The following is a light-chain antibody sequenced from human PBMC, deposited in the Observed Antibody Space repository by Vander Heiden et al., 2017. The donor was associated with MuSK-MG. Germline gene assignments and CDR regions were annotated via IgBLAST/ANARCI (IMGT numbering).Light chain of an antibody. Sequence: IVLTQSPGTLFLSPGARATLSCRASQSVSSNCLAWYQQKPGQAPRLLIYGASSRATGIPDRFSGSGSGTDFTLTINRLEPEDFAVYYCQQYGSSPGTFGQGTKVEIK. V-gene: IGKV3-20*01. CDR2: GAS. CDR1: QSVSSNC. CDR3: QQYGSSPGT. J-gene: IGKJ1*01.